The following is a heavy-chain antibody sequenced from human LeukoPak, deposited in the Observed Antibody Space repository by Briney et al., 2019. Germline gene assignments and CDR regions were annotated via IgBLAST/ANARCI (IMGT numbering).Heavy chain of an antibody. CDR3: ARDLYSVLLWFRDPDETDY. CDR1: GYTFPSYA. CDR2: INTNTGNP. J-gene: IGHJ4*02. D-gene: IGHD3-10*01. V-gene: IGHV7-4-1*02. Sequence: ASVKVSCKASGYTFPSYAMNWVRQAPGQGLEWMGWINTNTGNPTYAQGFTGRFVFSLDTSVSTAYLQISSLKAEDTAVYYCARDLYSVLLWFRDPDETDYWGQGTLVTVSS.